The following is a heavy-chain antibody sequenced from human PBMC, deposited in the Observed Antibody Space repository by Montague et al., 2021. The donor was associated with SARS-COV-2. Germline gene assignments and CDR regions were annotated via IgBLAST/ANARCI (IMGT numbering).Heavy chain of an antibody. Sequence: ETLSLTCTVSVGSISNYYWTWIRQPPGKGLEWIGYIYDSGSANYNPSLKSRSTISVDTSNNQFSLRLSSVTAADTAVYYCARAYCGGDCHVGPWGQGILVTVSS. CDR1: VGSISNYY. V-gene: IGHV4-59*01. CDR3: ARAYCGGDCHVGP. CDR2: IYDSGSA. D-gene: IGHD2-21*02. J-gene: IGHJ5*02.